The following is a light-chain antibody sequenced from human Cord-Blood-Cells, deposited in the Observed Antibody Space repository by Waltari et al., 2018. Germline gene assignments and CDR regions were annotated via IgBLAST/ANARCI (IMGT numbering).Light chain of an antibody. V-gene: IGLV3-21*04. J-gene: IGLJ2*01. CDR3: QVWDSSSDHVV. Sequence: VLTQPPSVSVAPGKTARITCGGNNIGSKSVHWYQQKPGQAPVLVIYYDSDRPSGIPERFSGSNSGNTATLTISRVEAGDEADYYCQVWDSSSDHVVFGGGTKLTVL. CDR2: YDS. CDR1: NIGSKS.